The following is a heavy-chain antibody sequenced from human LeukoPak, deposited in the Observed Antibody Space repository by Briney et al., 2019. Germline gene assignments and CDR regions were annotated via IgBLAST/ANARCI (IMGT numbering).Heavy chain of an antibody. CDR2: INAGNGNT. CDR1: GYTFTSYA. D-gene: IGHD3-10*01. CDR3: ARDHYGSGSYYGDAFDI. Sequence: EASVKVSCKASGYTFTSYAMHWVRQAPGQRLEWMGWINAGNGNTKYSQKFQGRVTITRDTSASTAYMELSSLRSEDTAVYYCARDHYGSGSYYGDAFDIWGQGTMVTVSS. J-gene: IGHJ3*02. V-gene: IGHV1-3*01.